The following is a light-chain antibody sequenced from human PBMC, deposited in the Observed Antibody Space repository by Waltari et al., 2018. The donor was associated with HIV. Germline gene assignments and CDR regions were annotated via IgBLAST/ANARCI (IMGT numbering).Light chain of an antibody. V-gene: IGLV1-44*01. CDR2: GKN. J-gene: IGLJ2*01. CDR1: SSNIGSNT. CDR3: ASWDDSLNGPV. Sequence: QSVLTQPPSTSGTPGQRVTISCSGSSSNIGSNTVSWFQQLPGKAPKVLIYGKNQRPSGVPDRSSGAKSGTSASLAIGGLQSEDEADYYCASWDDSLNGPVFGGGTTLTVL.